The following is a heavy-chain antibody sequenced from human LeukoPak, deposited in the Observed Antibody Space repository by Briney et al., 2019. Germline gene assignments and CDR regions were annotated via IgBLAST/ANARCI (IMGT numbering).Heavy chain of an antibody. J-gene: IGHJ4*02. V-gene: IGHV3-7*01. D-gene: IGHD3-22*01. CDR2: IKDDGNEK. CDR1: GFTFTNYW. Sequence: GGSLRLSCAVSGFTFTNYWMSWVRQAPGKGREWVANIKDDGNEKYYADSVRGRFTISRDNAKNSLYLQMNSLRAEDTAVYYCGRDPYYDALDYWGQGTLVTVSS. CDR3: GRDPYYDALDY.